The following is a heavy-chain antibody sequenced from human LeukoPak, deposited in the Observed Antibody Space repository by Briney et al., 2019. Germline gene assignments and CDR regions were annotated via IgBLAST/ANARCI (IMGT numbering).Heavy chain of an antibody. J-gene: IGHJ6*03. Sequence: GGSQRLSCAASGFTFSDYYMSWIRQAPGKGLEWVSYISSSGSTIYYADSVKGRFTISRDNAKNSLYLQMNSLRAEDTAVYYCARRGILEWLLSRENYYYYMDVWGKGTTVTVSS. D-gene: IGHD3-3*01. V-gene: IGHV3-11*04. CDR1: GFTFSDYY. CDR3: ARRGILEWLLSRENYYYYMDV. CDR2: ISSSGSTI.